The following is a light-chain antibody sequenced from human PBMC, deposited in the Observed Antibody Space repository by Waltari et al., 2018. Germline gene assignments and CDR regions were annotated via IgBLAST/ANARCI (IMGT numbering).Light chain of an antibody. CDR3: CSYAGSTTFLYV. J-gene: IGLJ1*01. CDR1: SNDLGTYNL. CDR2: EGT. V-gene: IGLV2-23*01. Sequence: QSALTQPASVSGSPGQSITISCTGSSNDLGTYNLVSWYQRHPGKAPKLMIYEGTERPSGVSNRFSGSKSGNTASLTISGLQAEDEADYYCCSYAGSTTFLYVFGTGTKVTVL.